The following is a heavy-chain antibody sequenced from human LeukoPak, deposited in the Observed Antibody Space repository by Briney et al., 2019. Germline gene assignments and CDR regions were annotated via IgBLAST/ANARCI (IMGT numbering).Heavy chain of an antibody. CDR1: GFTFSSYW. Sequence: GGSLRLSCAASGFTFSSYWMHWVRQAPGKGLVWVSRINTDGSTTTFADSVKGRFTISRDNAKNTLYLQMNSLRADDTAVYYCARVEVGSYGKFDYWGQGTLVTVSS. D-gene: IGHD1-26*01. CDR2: INTDGSTT. CDR3: ARVEVGSYGKFDY. V-gene: IGHV3-74*01. J-gene: IGHJ4*02.